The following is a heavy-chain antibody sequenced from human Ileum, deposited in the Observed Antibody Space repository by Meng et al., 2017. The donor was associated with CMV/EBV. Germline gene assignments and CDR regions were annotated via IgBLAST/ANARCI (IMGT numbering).Heavy chain of an antibody. CDR3: ARDVWGFDY. D-gene: IGHD7-27*01. J-gene: IGHJ4*02. CDR1: GFSLNSYG. CDR2: ISLGNGQT. Sequence: QLGQSEAEGKKPGASVKVSCKPSGFSLNSYGVNWVRQVPGQGLEWMGWISLGNGQTVYGHKVQGRVTVTTDTSTSTAYMELRSLRSDDTAMYYCARDVWGFDYWGQGTLVTVSS. V-gene: IGHV1-18*01.